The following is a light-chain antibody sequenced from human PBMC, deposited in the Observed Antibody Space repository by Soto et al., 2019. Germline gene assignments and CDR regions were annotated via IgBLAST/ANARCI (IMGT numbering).Light chain of an antibody. Sequence: ERVMTQSPATLSVSPGERVTLSCRASHYVGIKLVWYQQKPGQAPRLLIYDASTRATDVPASFSGSVSGTEFTLTISSLQSEDAAVYYCQQYNNWGTFGQGTKVDIK. CDR3: QQYNNWGT. CDR1: HYVGIK. CDR2: DAS. J-gene: IGKJ1*01. V-gene: IGKV3-15*01.